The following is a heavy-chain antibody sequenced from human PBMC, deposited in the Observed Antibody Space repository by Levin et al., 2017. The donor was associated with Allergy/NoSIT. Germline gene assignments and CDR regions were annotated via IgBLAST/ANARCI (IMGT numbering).Heavy chain of an antibody. CDR3: ARHAGRDAYKT. Sequence: SVKVSCKASGGTFNSYSISWLRQAPGQGLEWMGGIIPLFRTADYAQRFQGRVTITADKSTMTAYMEVSRLRSEDTAVYFCARHAGRDAYKTWGQGSLVTVSS. CDR1: GGTFNSYS. J-gene: IGHJ4*02. V-gene: IGHV1-69*06. D-gene: IGHD5-24*01. CDR2: IIPLFRTA.